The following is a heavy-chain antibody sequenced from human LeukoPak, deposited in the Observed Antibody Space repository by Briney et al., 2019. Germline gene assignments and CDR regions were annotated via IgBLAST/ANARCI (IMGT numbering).Heavy chain of an antibody. CDR1: GYSFTSYW. V-gene: IGHV5-51*01. J-gene: IGHJ4*02. Sequence: GESLKISCKGSGYSFTSYWIGWVRQMPGKGLEWMGIIYPGDSDTRYSPSFQGQVTISADTSISTAYMELSRLRSDDTAVYYCARPDILRYFDYWGQGTLVTVSS. CDR3: ARPDILRYFDY. D-gene: IGHD3-9*01. CDR2: IYPGDSDT.